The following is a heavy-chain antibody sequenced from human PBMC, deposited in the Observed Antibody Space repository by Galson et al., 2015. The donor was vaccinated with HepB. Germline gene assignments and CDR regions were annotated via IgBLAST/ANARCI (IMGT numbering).Heavy chain of an antibody. V-gene: IGHV3-30*18. CDR2: ISYDGSNK. Sequence: SLRLSCAASGFTFSSYGMHWVRQAPGKGLEWVAVISYDGSNKYYADSVKGRFTISRDNSKNTLYLQMNSLRAEDTAVYYCAKDLGSSSYFALDYWGQGTLVTVSS. D-gene: IGHD6-13*01. CDR3: AKDLGSSSYFALDY. J-gene: IGHJ4*02. CDR1: GFTFSSYG.